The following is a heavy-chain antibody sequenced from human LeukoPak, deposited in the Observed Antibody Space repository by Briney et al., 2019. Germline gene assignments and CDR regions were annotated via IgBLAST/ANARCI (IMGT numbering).Heavy chain of an antibody. V-gene: IGHV3-66*01. J-gene: IGHJ4*02. D-gene: IGHD3-22*01. CDR3: ARSIYYDGSDYYPHFDS. CDR2: IFSGGGTT. CDR1: GFTVSSNY. Sequence: GGSLRLSCAASGFTVSSNYINWVRKPPGKGLEGVSVIFSGGGTTYYADSVKGRFTISRDNAKDTLCLQLNSLRAEDTAVYYCARSIYYDGSDYYPHFDSWGQGTLVTVSS.